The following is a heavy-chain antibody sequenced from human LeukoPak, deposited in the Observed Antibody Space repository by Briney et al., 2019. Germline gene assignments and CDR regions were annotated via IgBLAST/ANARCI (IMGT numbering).Heavy chain of an antibody. CDR3: ARALHGGSYFLDY. D-gene: IGHD1-26*01. Sequence: PSETLSLTCAVYGGSLSGYFWSYIRQPPGKGLEWLGEISHSGSTNYSPSLKSRVTISVDTSKNQFSLKLSSVTAADTAVYYCARALHGGSYFLDYWGQGTLVTVSS. CDR1: GGSLSGYF. V-gene: IGHV4-34*01. CDR2: ISHSGST. J-gene: IGHJ4*02.